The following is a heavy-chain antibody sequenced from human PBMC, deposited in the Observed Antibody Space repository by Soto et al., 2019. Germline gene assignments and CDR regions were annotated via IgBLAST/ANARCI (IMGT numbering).Heavy chain of an antibody. CDR2: ISYDGDNK. Sequence: GGSLRLSCAASGFTFSSYGMHWVRQAPGKGLEWVAVISYDGDNKYYVDSVKGRFTISRDNSKNTLYLQMNSLKGEDTAVYYCARDPQYYDFWSGYSDYWGLGTLVTVSS. CDR1: GFTFSSYG. V-gene: IGHV3-30*03. CDR3: ARDPQYYDFWSGYSDY. J-gene: IGHJ4*02. D-gene: IGHD3-3*01.